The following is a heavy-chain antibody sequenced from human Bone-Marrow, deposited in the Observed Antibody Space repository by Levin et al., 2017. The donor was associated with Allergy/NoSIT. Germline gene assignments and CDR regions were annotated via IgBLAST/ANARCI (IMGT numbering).Heavy chain of an antibody. CDR3: ARADPDIALVPESVHFDY. D-gene: IGHD2-2*01. CDR1: GFTFNTYT. CDR2: ISFDGNS. V-gene: IGHV3-30*14. Sequence: LSLTCVVSGFTFNTYTMHWVRQAPGKGLEWVAVISFDGNSLYADSVKGRFTISRDLSKNTLYLQLSSLRGEDTAVYYCARADPDIALVPESVHFDYWGQGTLVTVSS. J-gene: IGHJ4*02.